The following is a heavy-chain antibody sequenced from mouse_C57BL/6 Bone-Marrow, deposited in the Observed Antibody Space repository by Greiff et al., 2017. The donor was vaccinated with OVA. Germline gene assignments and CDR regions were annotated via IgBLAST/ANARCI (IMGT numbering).Heavy chain of an antibody. CDR2: ISSGGDYI. V-gene: IGHV5-9-1*02. CDR3: TKADGKRYAVDY. CDR1: GFTFSSYA. J-gene: IGHJ4*01. D-gene: IGHD2-1*01. Sequence: EVQVVESGDGLVKPGGSLKLSCAASGFTFSSYAMSWVRQTPEKRLEWVAYISSGGDYIYYADTVKGRFTISRDNSRNALYLQMSSLKSEDTAKYYCTKADGKRYAVDYWGQGTSVTVSS.